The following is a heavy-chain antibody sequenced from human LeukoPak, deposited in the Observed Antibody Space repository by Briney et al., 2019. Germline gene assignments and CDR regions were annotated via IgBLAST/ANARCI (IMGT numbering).Heavy chain of an antibody. V-gene: IGHV1-8*03. Sequence: ASVKVSCKASGYTFTSYGISWVRQATGQGLEWMGWMNPNSGNTGYAQKFQGRVTITRNTSISTAYMELSSLRSEDTAVYYCARGIRSVGENYYYYYYMDAWGKGTTVTVSS. D-gene: IGHD3-16*01. CDR3: ARGIRSVGENYYYYYYMDA. CDR2: MNPNSGNT. J-gene: IGHJ6*03. CDR1: GYTFTSYG.